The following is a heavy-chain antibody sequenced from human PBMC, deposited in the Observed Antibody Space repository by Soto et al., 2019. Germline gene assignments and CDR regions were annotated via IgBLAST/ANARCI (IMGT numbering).Heavy chain of an antibody. CDR2: ITAMLGTS. CDR1: GGTVRKYG. Sequence: QLVQSGAEVKKPGSSVKVSCQSFGGTVRKYGVSWVRQAPGQGLQWKGGITAMLGTSTITQRFHDRVTLTPDEFKTVAYMELNSLTSDDPANYYCATYRTGSSGANRFDPWGQATLVTVSP. CDR3: ATYRTGSSGANRFDP. V-gene: IGHV1-69*01. J-gene: IGHJ5*02. D-gene: IGHD6-19*01.